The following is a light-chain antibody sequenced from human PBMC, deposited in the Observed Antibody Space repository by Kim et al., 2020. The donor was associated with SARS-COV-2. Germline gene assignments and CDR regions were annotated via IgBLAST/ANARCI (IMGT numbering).Light chain of an antibody. CDR2: WAS. CDR3: QQYYSSPRT. J-gene: IGKJ2*01. Sequence: RATIHCTSSQNIFYHPTNKIDLAWYQQKPGQPPKLLIYWASTRESGVPDRFSGSGSGTDFTLTISSLQAEDVAVYYCQQYYSSPRTFGQGTKLEIK. V-gene: IGKV4-1*01. CDR1: QNIFYHPTNKID.